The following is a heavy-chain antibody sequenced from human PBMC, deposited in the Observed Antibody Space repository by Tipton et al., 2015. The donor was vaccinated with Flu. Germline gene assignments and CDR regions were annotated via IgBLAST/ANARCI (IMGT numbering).Heavy chain of an antibody. Sequence: TLSLTCTVSGGSVTSDYWTWIRQPPGKRLELIGSIYPSGTPYYNPSLKSRVTISVDTSKSQFSLKLRSVTAADTAVYYCARLSYYDVDLKNFYFDYWGQGALVTVSS. CDR3: ARLSYYDVDLKNFYFDY. D-gene: IGHD3-10*02. CDR1: GGSVTSDY. V-gene: IGHV4-59*05. J-gene: IGHJ4*02. CDR2: IYPSGTP.